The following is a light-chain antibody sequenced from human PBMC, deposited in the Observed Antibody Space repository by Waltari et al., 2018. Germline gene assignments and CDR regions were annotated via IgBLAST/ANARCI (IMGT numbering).Light chain of an antibody. CDR2: EGN. Sequence: QSALTQPASVSGSPGQSIPISCTAPSSDAGTYDLIPWYQQHPNKAPKLIIYEGNKRPSGVSNRFSGSTSGNTASLTISGLQAEDEADYFCCSYAGSATFAVFGGGTKLTVL. V-gene: IGLV2-23*03. CDR3: CSYAGSATFAV. CDR1: SSDAGTYDL. J-gene: IGLJ3*02.